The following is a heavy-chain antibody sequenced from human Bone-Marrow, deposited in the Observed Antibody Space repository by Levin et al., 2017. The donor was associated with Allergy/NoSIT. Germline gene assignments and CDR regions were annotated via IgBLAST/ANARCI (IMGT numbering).Heavy chain of an antibody. CDR1: GFSLSNYG. J-gene: IGHJ4*02. V-gene: IGHV3-30*18. Sequence: GGSLRLSCAASGFSLSNYGMHWVRQAPGKGLAWVAVISGDGRKTYYADAVKGRFTISRDNSQNTLFLQMDSLRAEDTAVYYCGKSHRTSWYEFVYNWGQGTLVTVPS. CDR3: GKSHRTSWYEFVYN. CDR2: ISGDGRKT. D-gene: IGHD6-13*01.